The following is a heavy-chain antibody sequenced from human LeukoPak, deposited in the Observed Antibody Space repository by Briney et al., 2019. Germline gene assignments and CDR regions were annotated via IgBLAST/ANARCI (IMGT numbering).Heavy chain of an antibody. CDR3: ARIKYYDDSSGYYLGD. V-gene: IGHV1-8*01. J-gene: IGHJ4*02. Sequence: ASVKVSCKASGYTFTSYDINWVRQGTGQGLEWMGWMNPNSGNTGYAQKFQGRVTMTRNTSISTAYMELSSLRSEDTAVYYCARIKYYDDSSGYYLGDWVQGTLVTVSS. D-gene: IGHD3-22*01. CDR1: GYTFTSYD. CDR2: MNPNSGNT.